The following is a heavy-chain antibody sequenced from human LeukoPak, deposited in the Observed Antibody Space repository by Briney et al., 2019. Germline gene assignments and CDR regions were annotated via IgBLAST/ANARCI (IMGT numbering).Heavy chain of an antibody. CDR3: AKVPPYCGGDCYHPYYFDY. CDR2: ISGSGGST. Sequence: QPGGSLRLSCAASGFTFSSYAMSWVRQAPGKGLEWVSAISGSGGSTYYADSVKGRFTISRDNSKNTLYLQMNSLRAEDTAVYYCAKVPPYCGGDCYHPYYFDYWGQGTLVTVSS. V-gene: IGHV3-23*01. D-gene: IGHD2-21*01. CDR1: GFTFSSYA. J-gene: IGHJ4*02.